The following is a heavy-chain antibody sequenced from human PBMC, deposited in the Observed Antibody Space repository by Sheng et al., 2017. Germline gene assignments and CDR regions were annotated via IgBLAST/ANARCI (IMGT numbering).Heavy chain of an antibody. Sequence: QVQLVQSGAEVKKPGASVKVSCKASGYTFTSYGISWVRQAPGQGLEWMGWISAYNGNTNYAQKLQGRVTMTTDTSTSTAYMELRSLRSDDTAVYYCARDPGIGAAAGTGYYYGMDVWGQGTTVTVSS. D-gene: IGHD6-13*01. CDR3: ARDPGIGAAAGTGYYYGMDV. CDR2: ISAYNGNT. J-gene: IGHJ6*02. V-gene: IGHV1-18*01. CDR1: GYTFTSYG.